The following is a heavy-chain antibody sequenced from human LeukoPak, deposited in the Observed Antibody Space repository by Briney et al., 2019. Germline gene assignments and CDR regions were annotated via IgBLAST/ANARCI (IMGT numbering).Heavy chain of an antibody. CDR3: ARDSGISGGTDY. Sequence: PSETLSLTCTVSGGSINSGGYWSWIRQHPGKGLEWIGYIYYSGTTYFNPSLKGRVTMSVDTSKNQFSLKLSSVTAADTAVYYCARDSGISGGTDYWGQGTLVTVSS. J-gene: IGHJ4*02. CDR1: GGSINSGGY. CDR2: IYYSGTT. V-gene: IGHV4-31*03. D-gene: IGHD3-10*01.